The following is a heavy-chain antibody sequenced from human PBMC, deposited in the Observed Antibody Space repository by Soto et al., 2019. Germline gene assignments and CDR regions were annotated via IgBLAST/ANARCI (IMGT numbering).Heavy chain of an antibody. CDR2: INHSGST. CDR1: GGSFSGYY. V-gene: IGHV4-34*01. Sequence: SETLSLTCAVYGGSFSGYYWSWIRQPPGKGLEWIGEINHSGSTNYNPSLKSRVTISVDTSKNQFSLKLSSVTAADTAVYYCARGRGSYYYYYGMDVWGQGTTVTVS. J-gene: IGHJ6*02. D-gene: IGHD1-26*01. CDR3: ARGRGSYYYYYGMDV.